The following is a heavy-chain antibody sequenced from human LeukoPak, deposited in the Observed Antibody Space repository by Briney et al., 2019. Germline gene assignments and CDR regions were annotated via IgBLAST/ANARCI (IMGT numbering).Heavy chain of an antibody. V-gene: IGHV3-33*01. J-gene: IGHJ4*02. CDR3: ARYKPQYRWDLYYFDY. CDR2: IWYDGSNK. CDR1: GFTFSSYG. D-gene: IGHD1-1*01. Sequence: GGSLRLSCAASGFTFSSYGMHWVRQAPGKGLEWVAVIWYDGSNKYYADSVKGRFTISRDNSKNTLYLQMNSLRAEDMSVYYCARYKPQYRWDLYYFDYWGQGTLVTVSS.